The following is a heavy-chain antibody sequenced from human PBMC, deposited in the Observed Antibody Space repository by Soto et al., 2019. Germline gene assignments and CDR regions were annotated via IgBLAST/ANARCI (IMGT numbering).Heavy chain of an antibody. D-gene: IGHD2-15*01. V-gene: IGHV3-33*01. J-gene: IGHJ3*02. Sequence: GGSLRLSCAASGFTFSSYGMHWVRQAPGKGLEWVAVIWYDGSNKYYADSVKGRFTISRDNSKNTLYLQMNSLRAEDTAVYYCARAGGGYCSGGSCYHDAFEIWGQGTMVTVSS. CDR1: GFTFSSYG. CDR2: IWYDGSNK. CDR3: ARAGGGYCSGGSCYHDAFEI.